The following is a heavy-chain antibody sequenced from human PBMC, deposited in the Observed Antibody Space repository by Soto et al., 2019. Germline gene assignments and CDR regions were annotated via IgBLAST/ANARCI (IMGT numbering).Heavy chain of an antibody. CDR1: GGTFSSYA. CDR2: IIPIFGTA. J-gene: IGHJ6*02. V-gene: IGHV1-69*06. Sequence: SVKVSCKASGGTFSSYAISWVRQAPGQGLEWMGGIIPIFGTANYAQKFQGRVTITADKSTSTAYMELSSLRSEDTAVYYCARGEWELLPGYPTISPNYGMDVWGQGTTVTVSS. D-gene: IGHD1-26*01. CDR3: ARGEWELLPGYPTISPNYGMDV.